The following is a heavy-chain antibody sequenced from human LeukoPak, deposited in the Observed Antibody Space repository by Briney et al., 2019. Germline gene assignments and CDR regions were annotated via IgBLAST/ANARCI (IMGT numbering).Heavy chain of an antibody. CDR2: ISYSGNT. CDR3: AGGRDYGDYHYYYGLDV. Sequence: SETLSLTCTVSGGSISSYYWSWFRQPPGKGLEWIGYISYSGNTNYNPSLKSRATISADTSKNQFSLGLSSVTAADTAVYFCAGGRDYGDYHYYYGLDVWGQGTTVTVSS. CDR1: GGSISSYY. V-gene: IGHV4-59*01. J-gene: IGHJ6*02. D-gene: IGHD4-17*01.